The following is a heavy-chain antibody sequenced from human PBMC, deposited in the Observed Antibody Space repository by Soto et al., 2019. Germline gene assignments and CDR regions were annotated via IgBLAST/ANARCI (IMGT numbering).Heavy chain of an antibody. J-gene: IGHJ3*01. CDR2: ISSGGTYT. CDR3: ASRYCSSTNCYAFDV. CDR1: GFTFSDFS. Sequence: EVQLVESGGGLVKPGGSLRLSCAASGFTFSDFSMNWVRRAPGKGLEWVSSISSGGTYTYYADYVKGRFTISRDNAKNSLYLQMNSLRAEDSAVYYCASRYCSSTNCYAFDVWGQGTMVTVSS. D-gene: IGHD2-2*01. V-gene: IGHV3-21*01.